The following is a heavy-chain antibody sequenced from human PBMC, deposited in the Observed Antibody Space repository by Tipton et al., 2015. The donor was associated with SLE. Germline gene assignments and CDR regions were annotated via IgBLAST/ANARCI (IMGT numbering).Heavy chain of an antibody. CDR3: ARDTHTYYFDY. CDR2: ISYDGSNI. J-gene: IGHJ4*02. CDR1: GFTFSDYA. V-gene: IGHV3-30-3*01. Sequence: LSLTCAASGFTFSDYAMHWVRQAPGKGLEWVAIISYDGSNIYYADSVKGRFTISRDNSKNTLYLQMNSLRAEDTAVYYCARDTHTYYFDYWGQGALVTVSS.